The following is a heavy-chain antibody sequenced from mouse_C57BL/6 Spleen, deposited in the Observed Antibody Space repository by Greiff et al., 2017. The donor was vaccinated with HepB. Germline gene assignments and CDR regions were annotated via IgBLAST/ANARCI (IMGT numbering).Heavy chain of an antibody. CDR3: ARTWLRQYWYFDV. J-gene: IGHJ1*03. Sequence: EVMLVESGGGLVKPGGSLKLSCAASGFTFSDYGMHWVRQAPEKGLEWVAYISSGSSTIYYADTVKGRFTISRDNAKNTLFLQMTSLRSEDTAMYYCARTWLRQYWYFDVWGTGTTVTVSS. V-gene: IGHV5-17*01. CDR2: ISSGSSTI. D-gene: IGHD2-2*01. CDR1: GFTFSDYG.